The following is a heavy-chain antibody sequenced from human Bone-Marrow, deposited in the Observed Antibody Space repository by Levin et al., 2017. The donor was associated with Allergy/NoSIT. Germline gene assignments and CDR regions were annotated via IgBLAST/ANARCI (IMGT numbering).Heavy chain of an antibody. CDR2: MYYSGSA. CDR3: ARNNDYVWGSYRRVSDACDI. D-gene: IGHD3-16*02. J-gene: IGHJ3*02. V-gene: IGHV4-39*01. CDR1: GDSVSSCCYY. Sequence: GSLRLSCTVSGDSVSSCCYYWGWIRQSPGKGLEWIGSMYYSGSARYSPSLKSRVTISGDTSRNQISLKLSSVTAADTAVYYCARNNDYVWGSYRRVSDACDIWGQGTMVTVSS.